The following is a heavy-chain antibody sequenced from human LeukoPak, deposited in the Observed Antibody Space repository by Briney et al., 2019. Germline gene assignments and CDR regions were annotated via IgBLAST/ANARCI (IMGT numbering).Heavy chain of an antibody. CDR2: ISWNSGSI. D-gene: IGHD1-7*01. CDR3: AKDRDYNWNSHFDY. J-gene: IGHJ4*02. Sequence: SLRLSCAASGFTFDDYAMHWVRQAPGKGLEWVSGISWNSGSIGYADSVKGRFTISRDNAENSLYLQMNSLRAEDTALYYCAKDRDYNWNSHFDYWGQGTLVTVSS. CDR1: GFTFDDYA. V-gene: IGHV3-9*01.